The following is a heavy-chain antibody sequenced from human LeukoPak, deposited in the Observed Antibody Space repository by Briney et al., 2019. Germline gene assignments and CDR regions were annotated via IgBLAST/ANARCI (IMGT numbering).Heavy chain of an antibody. CDR2: INHSGST. D-gene: IGHD6-13*01. CDR1: GGSFSGYY. V-gene: IGHV4-34*01. J-gene: IGHJ5*02. CDR3: ARGVTSSWYRGWFDP. Sequence: KSSETLSLTCAVYGGSFSGYYWSWIRQPPGKGLEWIGEINHSGSTNYNPSLKSRVTISVDTSKNQFSLKLSSVTAADTAVYYCARGVTSSWYRGWFDPWGQGTLVTVSS.